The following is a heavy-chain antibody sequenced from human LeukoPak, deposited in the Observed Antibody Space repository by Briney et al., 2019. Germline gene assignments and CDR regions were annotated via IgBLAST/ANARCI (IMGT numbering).Heavy chain of an antibody. CDR1: GYTLTELS. CDR3: ATGRRGYSGYDPSTGVTGASNWFDP. V-gene: IGHV1-24*01. Sequence: ASVKVSRKVYGYTLTELSMHWVRQAPGKGLEWMGGFDPEDGETIYAQKFQGRVTMTEDTSTDTAYMELSSLRSEDTAVYYCATGRRGYSGYDPSTGVTGASNWFDPWGQGTLVTVSS. J-gene: IGHJ5*02. D-gene: IGHD5-12*01. CDR2: FDPEDGET.